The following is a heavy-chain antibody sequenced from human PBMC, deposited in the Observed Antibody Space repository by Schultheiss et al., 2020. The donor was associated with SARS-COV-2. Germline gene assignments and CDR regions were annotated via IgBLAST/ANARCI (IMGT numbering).Heavy chain of an antibody. J-gene: IGHJ4*02. CDR3: ARVGLRWAFDY. Sequence: GGSLRLSCAASGFTVSSNYMSWVRQAPGKGLEWVSVIYSGGSTYYADSVKGRFTISRDNSKNTLYLQMNSLRAEDTAVYYCARVGLRWAFDYWGQGTLVTVSS. V-gene: IGHV3-53*01. CDR2: IYSGGST. CDR1: GFTVSSNY. D-gene: IGHD4-23*01.